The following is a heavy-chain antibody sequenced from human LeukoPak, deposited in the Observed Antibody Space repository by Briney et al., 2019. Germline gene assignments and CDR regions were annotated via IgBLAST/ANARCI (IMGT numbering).Heavy chain of an antibody. Sequence: GASVKVSCKASGYTFTSYSMNWVRQAPGQGLEWMGWINTNTGNPTYAQGFTGRFVFSLDTSVSTAYLQVSSLKTEDTAVYYCARPRGGSGRFTYYYYGMDVWGQGTTVTVSS. V-gene: IGHV7-4-1*02. D-gene: IGHD3-10*01. J-gene: IGHJ6*02. CDR2: INTNTGNP. CDR3: ARPRGGSGRFTYYYYGMDV. CDR1: GYTFTSYS.